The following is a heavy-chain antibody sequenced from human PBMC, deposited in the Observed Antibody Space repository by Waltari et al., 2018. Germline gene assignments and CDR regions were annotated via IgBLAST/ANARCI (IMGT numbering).Heavy chain of an antibody. Sequence: EVKLLQSGGDLVQPGGSLRLSCAASGFTFSNYAMDWVRQAPGEGLEWVSSISGSGDSVDSADSVKGRFTISRDNSKNTLYLQMNSLRVEDTAVYYCARNPRYDSPDWGQGTLVTVSS. CDR3: ARNPRYDSPD. CDR1: GFTFSNYA. CDR2: ISGSGDSV. J-gene: IGHJ4*02. D-gene: IGHD3-22*01. V-gene: IGHV3-23*01.